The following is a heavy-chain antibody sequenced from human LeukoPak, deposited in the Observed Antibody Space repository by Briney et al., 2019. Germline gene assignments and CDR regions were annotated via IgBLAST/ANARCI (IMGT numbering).Heavy chain of an antibody. Sequence: GRSLRLSCAASGFTFSSYAMSWVRQAPGKGLEWVSAISGSGGSTYYADSVKGRFTISRDNSKNTLYLQMNSLRAEDTAVYYCAKGHYYDSSGYYYFGYYFDYWGQGTLVTVSS. J-gene: IGHJ4*02. D-gene: IGHD3-22*01. V-gene: IGHV3-23*01. CDR2: ISGSGGST. CDR3: AKGHYYDSSGYYYFGYYFDY. CDR1: GFTFSSYA.